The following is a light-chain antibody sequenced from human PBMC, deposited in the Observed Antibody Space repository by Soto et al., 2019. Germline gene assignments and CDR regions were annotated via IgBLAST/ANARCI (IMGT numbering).Light chain of an antibody. CDR1: SSNIGSNN. CDR3: AAWDDSLSAVV. CDR2: NND. J-gene: IGLJ2*01. Sequence: QSVLTQPPSASGTPGQRVTLSCSGSSSNIGSNNVYWYHQLPGTAPKLLIYNNDQRPSGVPVRFSGSKSGTSASLAISGLRSEDEADYCCAAWDDSLSAVVFGGGTKLTVL. V-gene: IGLV1-47*02.